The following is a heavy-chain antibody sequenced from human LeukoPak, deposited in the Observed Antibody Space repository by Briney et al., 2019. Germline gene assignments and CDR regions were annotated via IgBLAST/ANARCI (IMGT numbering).Heavy chain of an antibody. CDR1: GGSISSYY. Sequence: TSETLSLTCTVSGGSISSYYWSWIRQPPGKGLEWIGYIYYSGSTNYNPSLKSRVTISVDTSKNQFSLKLSSVTAADTAVYYCARAYGSGSYMDRVGFDYWGQGTLVTVSS. J-gene: IGHJ4*02. D-gene: IGHD3-10*01. CDR2: IYYSGST. V-gene: IGHV4-59*01. CDR3: ARAYGSGSYMDRVGFDY.